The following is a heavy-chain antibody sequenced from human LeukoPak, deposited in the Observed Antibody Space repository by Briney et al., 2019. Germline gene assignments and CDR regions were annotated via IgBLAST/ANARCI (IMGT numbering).Heavy chain of an antibody. J-gene: IGHJ4*02. V-gene: IGHV3-23*01. CDR3: AKDKVEMATSPPLFDY. CDR1: GFTFSSYA. D-gene: IGHD5-24*01. Sequence: GGSLRLSCAASGFTFSSYAMSWVRQAPGKGLEWVSAMSGSAYSTYYADSVKGRFTISRDNSKNTLYLHMNSLRAEDTAVYHCAKDKVEMATSPPLFDYWGQGTLVTVSS. CDR2: MSGSAYST.